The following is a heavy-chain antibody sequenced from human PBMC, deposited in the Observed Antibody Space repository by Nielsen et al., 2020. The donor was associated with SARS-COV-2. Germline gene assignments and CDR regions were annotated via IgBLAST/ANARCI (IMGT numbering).Heavy chain of an antibody. D-gene: IGHD3-3*01. V-gene: IGHV3-33*01. CDR3: ARNDFWSGYYSDV. CDR1: GFSFSSYG. CDR2: IWFDGSNK. Sequence: GESLKISCEGSGFSFSSYGMHWVRQAPGKGLEWLALIWFDGSNKIYADSVKGRFTISRDNAKNSLYLQMNSLRAEDTAVYYCARNDFWSGYYSDVWGQGTTVTVSS. J-gene: IGHJ6*02.